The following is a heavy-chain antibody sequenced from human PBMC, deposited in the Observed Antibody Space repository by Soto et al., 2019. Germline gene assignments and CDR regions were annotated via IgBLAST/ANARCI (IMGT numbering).Heavy chain of an antibody. CDR2: ISSSSSTI. CDR1: GFTFSSYS. J-gene: IGHJ5*02. CDR3: ARSIYSSSFRWFDP. D-gene: IGHD6-6*01. V-gene: IGHV3-48*02. Sequence: GGSLRLSCAASGFTFSSYSMNWVRQAPGKGLEWVSYISSSSSTIYYADSVKGRFTISRDNAKNSLHLQMNSLRDEDTAVYYCARSIYSSSFRWFDPWGQGTLVTVSS.